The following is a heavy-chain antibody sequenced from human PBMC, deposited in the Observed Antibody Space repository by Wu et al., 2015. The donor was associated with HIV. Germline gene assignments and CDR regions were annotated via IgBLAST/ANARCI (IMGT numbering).Heavy chain of an antibody. CDR1: GYTFTSYG. CDR3: ARVFSCCYDYSNPPARLVPTP. V-gene: IGHV1-18*01. D-gene: IGHD4-11*01. CDR2: ISAYNGNT. Sequence: QVQLVQSGAEVKKPGASVKVSCKASGYTFTSYGISWVRQAPGQGLEWMGWISAYNGNTNYAQKLQGRVTMTTDTSTSTAYMELRSLRSDDTAVYYCARVFSCCYDYSNPPARLVPTPWAEGTRGHRLL. J-gene: IGHJ5*02.